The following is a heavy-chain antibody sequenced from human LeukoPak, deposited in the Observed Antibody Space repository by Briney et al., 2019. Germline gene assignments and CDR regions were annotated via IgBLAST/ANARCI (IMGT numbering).Heavy chain of an antibody. Sequence: VSEKVSCKASGYTFTSYGISWVRQAPGQGLEWMGWISACNGNTNYAQKLQGRVTMATDTSTSTAYMELRSLSSDDTAVYYCATVPIPYSSSPFSDYWGEGTLVTVSA. V-gene: IGHV1-18*01. CDR1: GYTFTSYG. CDR3: ATVPIPYSSSPFSDY. J-gene: IGHJ4*02. CDR2: ISACNGNT. D-gene: IGHD6-13*01.